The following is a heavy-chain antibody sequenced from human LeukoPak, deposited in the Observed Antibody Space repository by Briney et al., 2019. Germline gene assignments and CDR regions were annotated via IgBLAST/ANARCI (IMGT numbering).Heavy chain of an antibody. J-gene: IGHJ6*03. Sequence: SETLSLTCTVSGGSISSSSYYWGWIRQPPGKGLEWIGSIYYSGSTYYNPSLKSRVTISVDTSKNQFSLKLSSVTAADTAVYYCATGNYYYYYMDVWGKGTTVTVSS. V-gene: IGHV4-39*07. CDR1: GGSISSSSYY. CDR2: IYYSGST. CDR3: ATGNYYYYYMDV.